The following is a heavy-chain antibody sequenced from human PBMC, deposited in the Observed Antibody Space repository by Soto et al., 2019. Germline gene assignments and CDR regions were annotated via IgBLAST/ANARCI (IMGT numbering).Heavy chain of an antibody. CDR2: IYWDDTK. Sequence: QITLKESGPTLVKPTQTLTLTCTFSGFSLSTSGVGVGCIRQPPGKALEWLAVIYWDDTKHYSPSRKSRLTITKDTSKNQVVLTMTNMDPVDTATYFCAHKGYGDYPIDYWGQGTLVTVSS. V-gene: IGHV2-5*02. CDR3: AHKGYGDYPIDY. J-gene: IGHJ4*02. D-gene: IGHD4-17*01. CDR1: GFSLSTSGVG.